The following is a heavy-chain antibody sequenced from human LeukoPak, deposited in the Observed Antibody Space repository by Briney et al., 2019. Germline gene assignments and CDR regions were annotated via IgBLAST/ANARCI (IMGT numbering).Heavy chain of an antibody. CDR1: GFTFSSYA. Sequence: TGGSLRLSCAASGFTFSSYAMSWVRQAPGKGLEWVSAISGSGGSTYYADSVKGRFTISRDNAKNSLYLQMNSLRAEDTAMYYCAKDILAAGLFFDYWGQGVLVTVSS. J-gene: IGHJ4*02. CDR2: ISGSGGST. D-gene: IGHD6-13*01. CDR3: AKDILAAGLFFDY. V-gene: IGHV3-23*01.